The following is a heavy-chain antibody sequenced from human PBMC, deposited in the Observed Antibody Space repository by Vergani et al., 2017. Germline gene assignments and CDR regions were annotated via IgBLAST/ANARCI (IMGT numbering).Heavy chain of an antibody. Sequence: QVQLVQSGAEVKKPGSSVKVSCKASGGTFSSYAISWVRQAPGQGLEWMGRIIPILGTANYAQKFQGRVTITADESTSTAYMELSSLRSEDTAVYYCARDRREDFWSGMRPPNNYMDVWGKGTTVTVSS. CDR1: GGTFSSYA. CDR2: IIPILGTA. D-gene: IGHD3-3*01. J-gene: IGHJ6*03. CDR3: ARDRREDFWSGMRPPNNYMDV. V-gene: IGHV1-69*11.